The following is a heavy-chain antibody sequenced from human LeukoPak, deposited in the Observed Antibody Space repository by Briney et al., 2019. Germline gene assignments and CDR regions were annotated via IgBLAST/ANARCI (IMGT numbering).Heavy chain of an antibody. J-gene: IGHJ4*02. D-gene: IGHD5-12*01. CDR1: GFTFDDYA. CDR2: ISWNSDSL. V-gene: IGHV3-9*01. CDR3: AKGAYDYIEIGYFDS. Sequence: GGSLRLSCAASGFTFDDYAMHWVRQTPGKGLEWVSGISWNSDSLGYADSVKGRFTISRDNSKNTVFLQMNSLRAEDTAIYYCAKGAYDYIEIGYFDSWGQGTLVTVSS.